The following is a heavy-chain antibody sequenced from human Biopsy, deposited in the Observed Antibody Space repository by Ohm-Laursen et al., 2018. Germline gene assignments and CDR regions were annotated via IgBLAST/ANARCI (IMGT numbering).Heavy chain of an antibody. V-gene: IGHV3-23*01. CDR3: ARLQVNNGWPIDY. CDR2: ITGSGDSGGKT. CDR1: GFTFNDVY. Sequence: SLRLSCAASGFTFNDVYMHWVRQAPGQGLEWVSAITGSGDSGGKTYYADSVKGRFTISRDNSKSTLFLQMNSLRVEDAAIYYCARLQVNNGWPIDYWGQGNLVTVSS. J-gene: IGHJ4*02. D-gene: IGHD6-19*01.